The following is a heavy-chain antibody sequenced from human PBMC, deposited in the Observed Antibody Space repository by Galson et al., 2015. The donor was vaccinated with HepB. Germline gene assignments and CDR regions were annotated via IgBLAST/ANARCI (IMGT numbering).Heavy chain of an antibody. CDR3: AKDTPNPPARGWSYFDL. CDR2: MWSDGINK. V-gene: IGHV3-33*03. J-gene: IGHJ4*02. CDR1: GFSVSNYG. D-gene: IGHD2-15*01. Sequence: SLRLSCAASGFSVSNYGMHWVRQAPGKGLEWVAVMWSDGINKYYGDSVKGRFTISRDKSKNTLFLQMNSPRVEDTAVYYCAKDTPNPPARGWSYFDLWGQGTLVTVSS.